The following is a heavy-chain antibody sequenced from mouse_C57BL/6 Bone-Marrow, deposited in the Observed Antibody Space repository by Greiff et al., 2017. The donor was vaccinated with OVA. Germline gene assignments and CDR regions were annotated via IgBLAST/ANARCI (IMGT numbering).Heavy chain of an antibody. CDR2: INPNNGGT. Sequence: VQLQQSGPELVKPGASVKISCKASGYTFTDYYMNWVKQSHGKSLEWIGDINPNNGGTSYNQKYKGKATLTVDKSSSTAYMELRSLTSEDSAVYYCAIFLYAMDYGGQGTSVTVSS. CDR3: AIFLYAMDY. V-gene: IGHV1-26*01. CDR1: GYTFTDYY. J-gene: IGHJ4*01.